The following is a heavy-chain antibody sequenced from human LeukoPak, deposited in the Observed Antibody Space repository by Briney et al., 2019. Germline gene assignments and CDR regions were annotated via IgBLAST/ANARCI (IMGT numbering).Heavy chain of an antibody. CDR1: GFTFSRYS. Sequence: GGSLRLSCAVSGFTFSRYSLHWVRQAPGKGLEWISYITPSGNNKYYSDSVKGRFTISRDNAKNTLYLQMDSLRAEDTAVYYCARLKDYYDSSVPTGYWGQGTLVTVSS. D-gene: IGHD3-22*01. J-gene: IGHJ4*02. CDR2: ITPSGNNK. CDR3: ARLKDYYDSSVPTGY. V-gene: IGHV3-21*05.